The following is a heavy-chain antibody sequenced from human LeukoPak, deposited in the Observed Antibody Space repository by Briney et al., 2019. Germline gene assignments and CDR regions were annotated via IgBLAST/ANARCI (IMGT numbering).Heavy chain of an antibody. V-gene: IGHV4-30-4*08. D-gene: IGHD6-19*01. CDR2: IYYSGST. J-gene: IGHJ4*02. CDR1: GGSISSGGYS. CDR3: AYPAYSSGWYV. Sequence: SETLSLTCAVSGGSISSGGYSWSWIRQPPGKGLEWIGYIYYSGSTYYNPSLKSRVTISVDTSKNQFSLKLSSVTAADTAVYYCAYPAYSSGWYVWGQGTLVTVSS.